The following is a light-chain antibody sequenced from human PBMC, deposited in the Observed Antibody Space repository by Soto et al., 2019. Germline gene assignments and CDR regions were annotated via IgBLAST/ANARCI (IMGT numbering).Light chain of an antibody. Sequence: EIVMTQSPATLSVSPGGRATLSCRASQSVSSYLAWYQQKPGQAPRLLIYDASNRATGIPARFSGSGSGTDFTLTISSLEPEDFAVYYCQQRSNWPVTFGQGTKVDIK. J-gene: IGKJ1*01. CDR2: DAS. V-gene: IGKV3-11*01. CDR1: QSVSSY. CDR3: QQRSNWPVT.